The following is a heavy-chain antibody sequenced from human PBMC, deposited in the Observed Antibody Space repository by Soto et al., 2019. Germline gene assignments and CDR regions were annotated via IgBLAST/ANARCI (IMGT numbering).Heavy chain of an antibody. J-gene: IGHJ4*02. CDR3: ARGDKLSLYPQLDC. V-gene: IGHV1-2*04. D-gene: IGHD3-16*02. Sequence: QVQLVQSGAEVKKPGASVKVSCKASGYTFTGNYMHWVRQAPGQGFEWMGWINVNSGGTKYAQKFQGWVTMTRDTYISTAYMELSRLRSDDTAVDYCARGDKLSLYPQLDCWGQGTLVTVSS. CDR2: INVNSGGT. CDR1: GYTFTGNY.